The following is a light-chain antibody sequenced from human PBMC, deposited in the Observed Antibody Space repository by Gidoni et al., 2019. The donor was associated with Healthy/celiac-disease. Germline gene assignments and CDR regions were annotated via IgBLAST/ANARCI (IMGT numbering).Light chain of an antibody. CDR1: QSIRSY. CDR2: AAS. Sequence: EIQMTQSPSSLSASVGDRVTITCRESQSIRSYLNWYPQKPGKAPKLLIYAASSLQSGVHSRFSGIGSGTDFTLTISSLQPEYFAPYYCQQSYSTPLTFGGXTKVEIK. J-gene: IGKJ4*01. V-gene: IGKV1-39*01. CDR3: QQSYSTPLT.